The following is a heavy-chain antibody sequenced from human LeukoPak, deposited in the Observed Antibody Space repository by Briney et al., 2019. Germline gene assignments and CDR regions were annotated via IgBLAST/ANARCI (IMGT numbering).Heavy chain of an antibody. Sequence: PSETLSLTCTVSGGSISSSSYYWGWIRQPPGKGLEWIGSIYYSGSTYYNPSLMGRVTISVDTSKNRFSLKVRSVTAADTAVYYCATVGYCSGGSCYEVAFDIWGQGTMVTVSS. CDR2: IYYSGST. CDR3: ATVGYCSGGSCYEVAFDI. CDR1: GGSISSSSYY. V-gene: IGHV4-39*01. J-gene: IGHJ3*02. D-gene: IGHD2-15*01.